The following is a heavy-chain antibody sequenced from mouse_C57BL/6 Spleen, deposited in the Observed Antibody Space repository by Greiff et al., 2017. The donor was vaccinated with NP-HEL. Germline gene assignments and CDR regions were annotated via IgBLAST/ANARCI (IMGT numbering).Heavy chain of an antibody. CDR3: ARGENLRTVVSTRAMDY. CDR2: INPNYGTT. Sequence: EVQLQQSGPELVKPGASVKISCKASGYSFTDYNMNWVKQSNGKSLEWIGVINPNYGTTSYNQKFKGKATLTVDQSSSTAYMQLNSLTSEDSAVYYCARGENLRTVVSTRAMDYWGQGTSVTVSS. D-gene: IGHD1-1*01. CDR1: GYSFTDYN. V-gene: IGHV1-39*01. J-gene: IGHJ4*01.